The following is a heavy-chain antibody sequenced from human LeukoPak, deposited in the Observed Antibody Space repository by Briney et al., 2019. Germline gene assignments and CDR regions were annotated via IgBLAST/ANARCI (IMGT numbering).Heavy chain of an antibody. CDR3: AREGGTGLVRAFDI. Sequence: GGSLRLSCVASGFSFSNYGTHWVRQAPGKGLEWVTFMQYDGSVEFYADSVKGRFTISRDNSKNTLYLQMNSLRAEDTAVYYCAREGGTGLVRAFDIWGQGTMVTVSS. CDR1: GFSFSNYG. V-gene: IGHV3-30*02. J-gene: IGHJ3*02. CDR2: MQYDGSVE. D-gene: IGHD6-13*01.